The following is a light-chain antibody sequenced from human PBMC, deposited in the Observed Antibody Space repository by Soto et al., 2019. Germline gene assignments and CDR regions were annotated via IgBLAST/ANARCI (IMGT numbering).Light chain of an antibody. J-gene: IGKJ2*01. V-gene: IGKV1-39*01. Sequence: DIQMTQSPSSLAASVGDRVTITCRASQRIGSYLNWYQQKIGTAPKLLIYAASSLQSGVQSRFSGSGSGTDFTLTISSLQPEDFATYFCQLSLTTPYIFGQGTKVEIK. CDR3: QLSLTTPYI. CDR2: AAS. CDR1: QRIGSY.